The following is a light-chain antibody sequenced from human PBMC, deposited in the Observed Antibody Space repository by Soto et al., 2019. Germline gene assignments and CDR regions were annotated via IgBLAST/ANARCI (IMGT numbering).Light chain of an antibody. CDR3: QHYINWSTWT. J-gene: IGKJ1*01. Sequence: EIVMTQSPATLSVSPGERATLSCRASQSVYSYLSCYQRRPVQAPRLLIYGASTRATGIPARFSGSGSGTEFTLTISSLHSEDFAVYYCQHYINWSTWTFGQGTKADI. V-gene: IGKV3-15*01. CDR1: QSVYSY. CDR2: GAS.